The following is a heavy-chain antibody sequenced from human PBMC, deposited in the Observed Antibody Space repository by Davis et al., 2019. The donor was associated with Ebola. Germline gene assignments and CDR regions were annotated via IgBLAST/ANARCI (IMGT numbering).Heavy chain of an antibody. CDR2: IFYDGSEK. V-gene: IGHV3-30*18. CDR1: GFTFSSYS. CDR3: AKDSGVGLTTYFDS. D-gene: IGHD1-26*01. J-gene: IGHJ4*01. Sequence: PGGSLRLSCAASGFTFSSYSMNWVRRAPGKGLEWVTIIFYDGSEKYYADSVKGRFTISRDNSKNTLYLQMNSLRAEDTAVYYCAKDSGVGLTTYFDSWGHGTLVTVSS.